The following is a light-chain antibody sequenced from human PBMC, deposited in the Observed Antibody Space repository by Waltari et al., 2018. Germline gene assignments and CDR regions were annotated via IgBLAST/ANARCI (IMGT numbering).Light chain of an antibody. CDR2: DDN. CDR3: CSYAGSYTWV. V-gene: IGLV2-23*01. Sequence: QSALTQPASVSGSPGQSLTISCTGTSSDVGNYNLVSWYQQDPGKAPKVMIYDDNRRPSGVSDRFSGSKSGNTASLTISGVQAEDEADYYCCSYAGSYTWVFGGGTKLTAL. CDR1: SSDVGNYNL. J-gene: IGLJ3*02.